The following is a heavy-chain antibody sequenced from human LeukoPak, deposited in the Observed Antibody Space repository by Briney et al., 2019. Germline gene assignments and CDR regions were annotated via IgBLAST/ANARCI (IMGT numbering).Heavy chain of an antibody. J-gene: IGHJ4*02. CDR1: GFTLSSYD. CDR3: AKVAGLAAPVDF. V-gene: IGHV3-23*01. Sequence: PGGSLRLSRAASGFTLSSYDMRWVRHAPAKGLEWVEAISGSDGNTHSADTVKGRYTISRDNSKNTLYLQMNSLRAEDTAVYYCAKVAGLAAPVDFWGQGTLVTVSS. D-gene: IGHD6-6*01. CDR2: ISGSDGNT.